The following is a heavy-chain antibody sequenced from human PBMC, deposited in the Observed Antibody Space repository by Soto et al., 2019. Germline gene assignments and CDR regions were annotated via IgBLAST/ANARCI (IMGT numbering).Heavy chain of an antibody. CDR3: ARETYYYDSSGPTFDY. CDR1: GGTFSSYA. CDR2: IIPIFGTA. J-gene: IGHJ4*02. Sequence: QVQLVQSGAEVKKPGSSVKVSCKASGGTFSSYAISWVRQAPGQGLEWMGGIIPIFGTANYAQKFQGRVTITADKSTSTAYMELSSLRSEDTVVYYCARETYYYDSSGPTFDYWGQGTLVTVSS. V-gene: IGHV1-69*06. D-gene: IGHD3-22*01.